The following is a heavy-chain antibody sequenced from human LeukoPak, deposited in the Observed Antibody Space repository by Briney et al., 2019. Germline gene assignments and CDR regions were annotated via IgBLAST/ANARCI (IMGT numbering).Heavy chain of an antibody. CDR2: INSDGN. J-gene: IGHJ4*02. CDR3: ARGYTFGTLDY. CDR1: GFTLSTYW. V-gene: IGHV3-74*01. D-gene: IGHD3-16*01. Sequence: HPGGSLRLSCAASGFTLSTYWIHWVRQPPGKGLVWVSRINSDGNSFADSVKGRFTISRDNAKNTVYLQMNSLRVEDTAVYFCARGYTFGTLDYWGQGALVTVSS.